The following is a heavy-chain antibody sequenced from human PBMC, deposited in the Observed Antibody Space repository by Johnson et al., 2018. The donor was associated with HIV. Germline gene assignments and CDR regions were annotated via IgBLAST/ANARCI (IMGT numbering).Heavy chain of an antibody. CDR1: GFTFSSYA. J-gene: IGHJ3*02. CDR3: AREWLYGFDI. Sequence: VQLVESGGGLVQPGGSLKLSCAASGFTFSSYAMSWVRQAPGKGLEWVSAISGSGAGIYYADSVRGRFTISRDNAKNSLFLQMNSLSAEDTAVYYCAREWLYGFDIWGQGTMVTVSS. V-gene: IGHV3-23*04. D-gene: IGHD5-24*01. CDR2: ISGSGAGI.